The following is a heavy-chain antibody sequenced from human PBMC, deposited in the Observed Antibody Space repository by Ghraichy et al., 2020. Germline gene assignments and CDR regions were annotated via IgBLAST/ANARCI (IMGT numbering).Heavy chain of an antibody. J-gene: IGHJ1*01. Sequence: GVLRLSCAASGFTFSASWMSWVRQAPGKGLEWVANIRQDGGETHYVDSVKGRFTISRDNAKNSVYLQMNNLRAEDTALYFCARKVSGSYYPEYFQHWGQGTLVTVSS. CDR1: GFTFSASW. V-gene: IGHV3-7*01. CDR3: ARKVSGSYYPEYFQH. CDR2: IRQDGGET. D-gene: IGHD1-26*01.